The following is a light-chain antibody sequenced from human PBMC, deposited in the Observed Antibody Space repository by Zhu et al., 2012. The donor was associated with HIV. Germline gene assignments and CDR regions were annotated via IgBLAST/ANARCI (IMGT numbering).Light chain of an antibody. CDR2: YTS. CDR3: QQYGSAPSTS. CDR1: QTVNTKY. Sequence: EVVLTQSPSSLSLSPGDRATLSCRASQTVNTKYLAWYRQKSGQAPNLLIYYTSTRATGIPERFSGSGSGTDFTLTISSLEPEDSAVYYCQQYGSAPSTSFGQGTRLEIK. V-gene: IGKV3-20*01. J-gene: IGKJ5*01.